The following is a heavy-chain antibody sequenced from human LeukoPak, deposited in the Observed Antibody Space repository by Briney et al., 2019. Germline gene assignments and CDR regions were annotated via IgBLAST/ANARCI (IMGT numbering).Heavy chain of an antibody. J-gene: IGHJ6*02. Sequence: SVKVSCKASGGTFSSYAISWVRQAPGQGLERMGGIIPIFGTANYAQKFQGRVTITADESTSTAYMELSSLRSEDTAVYYCAREGPCSGGSCYSWPLAYYYGMDVWGQGTTVTVSS. CDR3: AREGPCSGGSCYSWPLAYYYGMDV. V-gene: IGHV1-69*13. CDR2: IIPIFGTA. D-gene: IGHD2-15*01. CDR1: GGTFSSYA.